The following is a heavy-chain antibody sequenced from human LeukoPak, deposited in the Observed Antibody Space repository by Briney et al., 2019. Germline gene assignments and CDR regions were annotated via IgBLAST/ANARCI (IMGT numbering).Heavy chain of an antibody. CDR2: ISGGSRSI. CDR3: ARDYFYCGGDCFVDY. Sequence: PGGSLRLSCAASGFTFSSHAMSWVRQAPGKGLEWVSSISGGSRSIYYVDSVKGRFTISRDNAKNSLYLQVNSLRAEDTAIYYCARDYFYCGGDCFVDYWGQGTLVTVSS. J-gene: IGHJ4*02. D-gene: IGHD2-21*02. CDR1: GFTFSSHA. V-gene: IGHV3-21*04.